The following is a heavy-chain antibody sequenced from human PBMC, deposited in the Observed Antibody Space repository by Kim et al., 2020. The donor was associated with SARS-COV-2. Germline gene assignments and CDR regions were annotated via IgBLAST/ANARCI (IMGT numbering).Heavy chain of an antibody. CDR3: GTGAGWLIDY. V-gene: IGHV4-59*03. CDR2: VHHSGET. D-gene: IGHD7-27*01. CDR1: GDSISGYY. Sequence: SETLSLTCTMSGDSISGYYWGWIRQPPGKGLEWIGYVHHSGETDYNPTLMGRLTISGDSSKNQFSLRLNSVTAADTAFYYCGTGAGWLIDYWGQGTLVTVSS. J-gene: IGHJ4*02.